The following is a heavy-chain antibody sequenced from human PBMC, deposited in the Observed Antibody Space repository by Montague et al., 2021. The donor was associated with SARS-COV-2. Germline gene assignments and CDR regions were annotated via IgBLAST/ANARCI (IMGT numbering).Heavy chain of an antibody. J-gene: IGHJ5*02. CDR3: ARDFRITIFGVVIHNWFDP. D-gene: IGHD3-3*01. Sequence: SVKVSCKASGYTFTSYDINWLRQATGQGLEWMGWMNPNSGNTGYAQKFQGRVTMTRNTSISTAYMELSSLRSEDTAVYYCARDFRITIFGVVIHNWFDPWGQGTLVTVSS. CDR1: GYTFTSYD. V-gene: IGHV1-8*01. CDR2: MNPNSGNT.